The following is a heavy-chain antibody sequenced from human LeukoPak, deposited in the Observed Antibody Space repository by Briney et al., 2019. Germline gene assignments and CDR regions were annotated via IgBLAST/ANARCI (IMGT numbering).Heavy chain of an antibody. J-gene: IGHJ4*02. D-gene: IGHD2-2*01. CDR3: ARDLKGYCSSTTCSFDY. Sequence: GGSLRLSCAASGFTFSSYEMNWVRQAPGKGLEWVSYISGSGSTIYYADSVKGRFTISRDNAKNSLYLQMNSLRADDTAVYYCARDLKGYCSSTTCSFDYWGQGTLVTVSS. CDR1: GFTFSSYE. CDR2: ISGSGSTI. V-gene: IGHV3-48*03.